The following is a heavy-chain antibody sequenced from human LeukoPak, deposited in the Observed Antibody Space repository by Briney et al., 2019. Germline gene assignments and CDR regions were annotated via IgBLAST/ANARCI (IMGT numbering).Heavy chain of an antibody. J-gene: IGHJ5*02. CDR2: MNKSGTT. Sequence: SETLSLTCAVYGGSLSGEYWRWVSQPTGKGREWIGEMNKSGTTNYTPSLKSRFSISVHTSKNQFSLSLSSVTSPDTAVYYCARHLGYYYYSSAYYGGRNWFYRWGQGTLVTVSS. CDR1: GGSLSGEY. V-gene: IGHV4-34*01. D-gene: IGHD3-22*01. CDR3: ARHLGYYYYSSAYYGGRNWFYR.